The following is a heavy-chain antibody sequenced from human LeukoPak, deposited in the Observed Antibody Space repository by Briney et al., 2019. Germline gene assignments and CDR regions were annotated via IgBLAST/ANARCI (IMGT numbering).Heavy chain of an antibody. CDR3: ARENSGSYREFDY. D-gene: IGHD1-26*01. V-gene: IGHV4-4*07. CDR2: IYTSGST. Sequence: SETLSLTCTVSGGSISSYYWSRIRQPAGKGLEWIGRIYTSGSTNYNASLKSRVSMSVDTSKNQFSLKLSSVTAADTAVFYCARENSGSYREFDYWGQGTLVTVSS. J-gene: IGHJ4*02. CDR1: GGSISSYY.